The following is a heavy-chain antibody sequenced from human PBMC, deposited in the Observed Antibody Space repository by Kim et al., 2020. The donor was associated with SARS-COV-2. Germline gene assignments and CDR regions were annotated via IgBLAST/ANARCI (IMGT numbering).Heavy chain of an antibody. J-gene: IGHJ6*02. CDR3: ARVKWGKKSNMVRGISRGMDV. CDR2: ISSSSSYT. CDR1: GFTFSDYY. V-gene: IGHV3-11*05. Sequence: GGSLRLSCAASGFTFSDYYMSWIRQAPGKGLEWVSYISSSSSYTYYADSVKGRFTISRDNAKNSLYLQMNSLRAEDTAVYYCARVKWGKKSNMVRGISRGMDVWGQETTVTVSS. D-gene: IGHD3-10*01.